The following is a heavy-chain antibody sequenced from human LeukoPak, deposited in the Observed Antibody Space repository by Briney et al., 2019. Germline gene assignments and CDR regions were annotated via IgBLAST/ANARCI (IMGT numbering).Heavy chain of an antibody. Sequence: ASVKVSCKASGYTFTGYYIHWVRQAPGQGLEWMGWINPNSDGTKYTEKFQGRVTMTRDTSISTAYMEVSRLRSDDTAVYYCARVTYCRSTSCYYYFDYWGQGTLVTVSS. J-gene: IGHJ4*02. CDR1: GYTFTGYY. CDR2: INPNSDGT. CDR3: ARVTYCRSTSCYYYFDY. V-gene: IGHV1-2*02. D-gene: IGHD2-2*01.